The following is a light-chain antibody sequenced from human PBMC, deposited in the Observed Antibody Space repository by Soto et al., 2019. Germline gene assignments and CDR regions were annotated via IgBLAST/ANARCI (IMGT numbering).Light chain of an antibody. CDR2: DAS. CDR1: QSVSSY. V-gene: IGKV3-11*01. Sequence: EIVLTQSPATLSLSPGERATLSCRASQSVSSYLAWYQQKPGQAPRLLIYDASNRATGIPARFCGSWSGTAFSLTISSLEPEDFAVYYCQQRSNCPPWTFGQGTKVEIK. J-gene: IGKJ1*01. CDR3: QQRSNCPPWT.